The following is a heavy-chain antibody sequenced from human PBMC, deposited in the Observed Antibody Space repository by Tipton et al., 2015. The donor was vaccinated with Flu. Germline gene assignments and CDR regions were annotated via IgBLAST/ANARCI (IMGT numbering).Heavy chain of an antibody. CDR1: GGSITGSHW. V-gene: IGHV4-4*02. D-gene: IGHD3-22*01. CDR3: AGVSPRRVTAIVVVMLPEGYFDY. J-gene: IGHJ4*02. Sequence: TLSLTCAVSGGSITGSHWWSWLRQSPGKGLEWIGEVFHSGSANYDLSLKSRVSISVDKAKNQFSLKLTSVTAADTAVYYCAGVSPRRVTAIVVVMLPEGYFDYWGQGTLVSVSS. CDR2: VFHSGSA.